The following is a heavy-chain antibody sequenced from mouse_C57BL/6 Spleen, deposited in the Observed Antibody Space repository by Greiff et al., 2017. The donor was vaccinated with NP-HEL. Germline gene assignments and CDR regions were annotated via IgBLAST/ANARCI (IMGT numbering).Heavy chain of an antibody. CDR3: ARKGTTVVVPYDMDY. CDR1: GFTFSSYG. V-gene: IGHV5-6*01. J-gene: IGHJ4*01. Sequence: EVHLLPSWAGGVKPGGSLKLSCAASGFTFSSYGMSWVRQTPDKRLEWVATMRSGGSYTYYPERLQGRATISRDTAKNTRYLQVSSLNSEDTAMYYCARKGTTVVVPYDMDYWGQGTSVTVSS. D-gene: IGHD1-1*01. CDR2: MRSGGSYT.